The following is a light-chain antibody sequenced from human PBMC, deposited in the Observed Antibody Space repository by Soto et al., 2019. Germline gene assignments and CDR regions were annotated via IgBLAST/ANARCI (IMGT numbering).Light chain of an antibody. CDR1: QSVSSSY. CDR2: GAS. V-gene: IGKV3-20*01. Sequence: ETVLTQSPGTLSLSPWERATLSCRASQSVSSSYLAWYQQKPGQAPRLLIYGASSRATGIPDRFSGSGSGTDFTLTISRLEPEDFAVYYCQQYGSSPPWTFGQGTKVDI. CDR3: QQYGSSPPWT. J-gene: IGKJ1*01.